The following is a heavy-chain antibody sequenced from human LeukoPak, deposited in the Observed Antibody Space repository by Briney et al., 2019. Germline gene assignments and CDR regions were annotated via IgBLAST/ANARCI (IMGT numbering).Heavy chain of an antibody. CDR2: IDWDDDK. CDR1: GFSLSTSGMR. V-gene: IGHV2-70*04. J-gene: IGHJ3*02. CDR3: ARIDSSSSGAFDI. Sequence: SGPALVKPTQTLTLTCTFSGFSLSTSGMRVSWIRQPPGKALEWLARIDWDDDKFYSTSLKTRLTISKDTSKNQVVLTMTNMDPVGTATYYCARIDSSSSGAFDIWGQGTMVTVSS. D-gene: IGHD6-6*01.